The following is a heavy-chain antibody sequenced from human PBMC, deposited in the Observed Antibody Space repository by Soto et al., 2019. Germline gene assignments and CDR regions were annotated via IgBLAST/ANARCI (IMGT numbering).Heavy chain of an antibody. CDR1: GDSVTSGSYY. CDR2: ISYTGRT. Sequence: SETLSLTCIVPGDSVTSGSYYWTWLRQPPGKGLEWIGYISYTGRTKYNPSLQSRVTISVDTSKNDFSLNLSSVTAADTAVYFCAREWGLLPYYVMNVWGHGTAVTVSS. D-gene: IGHD7-27*01. V-gene: IGHV4-61*03. CDR3: AREWGLLPYYVMNV. J-gene: IGHJ6*02.